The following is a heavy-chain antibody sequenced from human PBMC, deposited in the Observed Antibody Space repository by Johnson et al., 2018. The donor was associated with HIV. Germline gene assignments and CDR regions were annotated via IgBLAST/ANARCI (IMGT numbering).Heavy chain of an antibody. J-gene: IGHJ3*02. Sequence: VQLVESGGGVVQPGRSLRLSCAASGFTFSAYAVHWVRQAPGKGLEWLAIISYDGSNKYYAHSVKGRFTISRDNSKNTLYLQMNSLRAEDTAVYYCAREGYYNFWRGADAFDIWGQGTMVTVSS. D-gene: IGHD3-3*01. V-gene: IGHV3-30*04. CDR1: GFTFSAYA. CDR3: AREGYYNFWRGADAFDI. CDR2: ISYDGSNK.